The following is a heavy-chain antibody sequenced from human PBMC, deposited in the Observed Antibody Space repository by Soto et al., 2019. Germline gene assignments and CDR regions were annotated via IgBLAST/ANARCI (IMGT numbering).Heavy chain of an antibody. J-gene: IGHJ4*02. V-gene: IGHV4-39*01. D-gene: IGHD1-1*01. CDR3: AGRADNWNDFELLLDY. Sequence: QLQLQESGPGLVKPSETLSLTCTVSGGSISSSSYYWGWIRQPPGKGLAWFGSIYYSGSTYYNPALKSRVTISVDTSKNQFSLKLSSVTAADTAVYYCAGRADNWNDFELLLDYWGQGTLVTVSS. CDR2: IYYSGST. CDR1: GGSISSSSYY.